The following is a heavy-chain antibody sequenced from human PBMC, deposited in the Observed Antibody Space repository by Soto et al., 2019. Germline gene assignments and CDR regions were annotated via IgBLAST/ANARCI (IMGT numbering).Heavy chain of an antibody. CDR3: ARVRFGLTQGQTYYDFWSGYRVHQSNWFDP. Sequence: KTSETLSLTCAVYGGSFSGYYWSWIRQPPGKGLEWIGEINHSGSTNYNPSLKSRVTISVDTSKNQFSLKLSSVTAADTAVYYCARVRFGLTQGQTYYDFWSGYRVHQSNWFDPWGQGTLVTVSS. D-gene: IGHD3-3*01. CDR1: GGSFSGYY. J-gene: IGHJ5*02. CDR2: INHSGST. V-gene: IGHV4-34*01.